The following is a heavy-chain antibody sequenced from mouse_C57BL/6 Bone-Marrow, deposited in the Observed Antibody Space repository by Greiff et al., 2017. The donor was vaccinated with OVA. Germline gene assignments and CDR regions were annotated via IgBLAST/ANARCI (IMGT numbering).Heavy chain of an antibody. V-gene: IGHV1-15*01. CDR3: YIYYGNYEGAMDY. D-gene: IGHD2-1*01. CDR2: IDPETGGT. CDR1: GYTFTDYE. Sequence: QVQLKESGAELVRPGASVTLSCKASGYTFTDYELHWVKQTPVHGLEWIGAIDPETGGTAYNQKFKGKAILTADKSSSTAYMELRSLTSEDSAVYYCYIYYGNYEGAMDYWGQGTSVTVSS. J-gene: IGHJ4*01.